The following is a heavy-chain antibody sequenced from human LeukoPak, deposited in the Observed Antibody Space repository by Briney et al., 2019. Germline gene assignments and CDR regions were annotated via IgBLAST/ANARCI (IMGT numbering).Heavy chain of an antibody. J-gene: IGHJ4*02. CDR2: IYYSGTT. Sequence: SQTLSLTCTVSGGSISSYFWSWIPQPPGQGREWFRYIYYSGTTNYTPSLNRPVTISGDTSKRQFSLKLSSVTAADTAVYYCASFLTGYYSIDYWGQGTVDTVS. CDR1: GGSISSYF. V-gene: IGHV4-59*01. D-gene: IGHD3-9*01. CDR3: ASFLTGYYSIDY.